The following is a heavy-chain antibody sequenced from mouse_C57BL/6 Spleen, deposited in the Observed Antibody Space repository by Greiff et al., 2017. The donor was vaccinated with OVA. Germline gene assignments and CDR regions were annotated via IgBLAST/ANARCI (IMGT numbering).Heavy chain of an antibody. J-gene: IGHJ2*01. CDR2: INPNNGGT. V-gene: IGHV1-18*01. Sequence: VQLKESGPELVKPGASVKIPCKASGYTFTDYNMDWVKQSHGKSLEWIGDINPNNGGTIYNQKFKGKATLTVDKSSSTAYMELRSLTSEDTAVYYCARRYDYESSFDYWGQGTTLTVSS. D-gene: IGHD2-4*01. CDR3: ARRYDYESSFDY. CDR1: GYTFTDYN.